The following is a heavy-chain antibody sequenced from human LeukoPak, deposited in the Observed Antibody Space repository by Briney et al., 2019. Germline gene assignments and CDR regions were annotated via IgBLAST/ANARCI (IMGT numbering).Heavy chain of an antibody. Sequence: GGSLRLSCAASGFTFSSSAMSWVRQVPGKGLEWVSGISGSGGSTYYADSVKGRFTISRDNSKNTLYLQMNSLRAENTAVYYCAKEVGGYDFWSGYYSRYFDYWGQGTLVTVSS. D-gene: IGHD3-3*01. J-gene: IGHJ4*02. CDR1: GFTFSSSA. V-gene: IGHV3-23*01. CDR2: ISGSGGST. CDR3: AKEVGGYDFWSGYYSRYFDY.